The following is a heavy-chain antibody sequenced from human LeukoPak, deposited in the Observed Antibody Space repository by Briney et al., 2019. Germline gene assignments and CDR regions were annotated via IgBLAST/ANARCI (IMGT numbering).Heavy chain of an antibody. Sequence: ASVKVSCKASGGNFSSYAISWVRQAPGQGLEWMGRINPNSGGTNYAQKFQGRVTMTRDTSISTAYMELSRLRSDDTAVYYCASWGHIVGSDYWGQGTLVTVSS. V-gene: IGHV1-2*06. CDR3: ASWGHIVGSDY. J-gene: IGHJ4*02. CDR1: GGNFSSYA. D-gene: IGHD3-22*01. CDR2: INPNSGGT.